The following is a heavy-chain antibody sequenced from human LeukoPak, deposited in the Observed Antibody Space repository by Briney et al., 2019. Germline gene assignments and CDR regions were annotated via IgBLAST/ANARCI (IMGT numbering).Heavy chain of an antibody. J-gene: IGHJ6*02. CDR1: GFIFSKYA. CDR2: VSFDGRSE. CDR3: AKDRGYGDYYYGMDV. V-gene: IGHV3-30*18. Sequence: PGRSLRLSCAASGFIFSKYALHWVRQAPGKGLEWVAVVSFDGRSEYYADSVKGRFTISRDNSKNTLLLQMDSLRAEDTADYYCAKDRGYGDYYYGMDVWGQGTTVTVSS. D-gene: IGHD5-18*01.